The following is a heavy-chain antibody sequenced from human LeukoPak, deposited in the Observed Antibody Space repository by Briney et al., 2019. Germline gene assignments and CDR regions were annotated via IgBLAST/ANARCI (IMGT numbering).Heavy chain of an antibody. D-gene: IGHD3-10*01. Sequence: ASVKVSCKASGYTFTSYDINWVRQATGQGLEWMGWMNPNSGNTGYAQKFQGRVTMTRNTSISTAYMELSSLRSEDTAVYYCARAYMVRGVITLDYWGQGTLVTVSS. CDR2: MNPNSGNT. J-gene: IGHJ4*02. CDR3: ARAYMVRGVITLDY. CDR1: GYTFTSYD. V-gene: IGHV1-8*01.